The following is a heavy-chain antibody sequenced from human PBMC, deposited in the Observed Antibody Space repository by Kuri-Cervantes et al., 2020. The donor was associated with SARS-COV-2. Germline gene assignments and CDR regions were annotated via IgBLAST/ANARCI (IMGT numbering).Heavy chain of an antibody. CDR1: GGSISSYY. CDR3: ARRNSPYSSSSYYFNY. Sequence: SETLSLTCTVSGGSISSYYWSWIRQPPGKGLEWIGSIYYSGSTYYNPSLKSRVTISVDTSKNQFSLKLSSVTAADTAVYYCARRNSPYSSSSYYFNYWGQGTLVTVSS. D-gene: IGHD6-13*01. CDR2: IYYSGST. J-gene: IGHJ4*02. V-gene: IGHV4-59*05.